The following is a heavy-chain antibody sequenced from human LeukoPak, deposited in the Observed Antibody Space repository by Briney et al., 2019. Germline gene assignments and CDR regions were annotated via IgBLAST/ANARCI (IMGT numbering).Heavy chain of an antibody. V-gene: IGHV4-31*03. J-gene: IGHJ4*02. Sequence: SETLSLTCTVSGGSIGNDGYYWNWLRQHPGRGLEWIAFIYYSGAASYNPSLKSRVTISVDTSMNQFSPKLTSVTAADTAVYFCARGRYYGFSGDSWGQGTLVTVSS. CDR3: ARGRYYGFSGDS. D-gene: IGHD3-10*01. CDR1: GGSIGNDGYY. CDR2: IYYSGAA.